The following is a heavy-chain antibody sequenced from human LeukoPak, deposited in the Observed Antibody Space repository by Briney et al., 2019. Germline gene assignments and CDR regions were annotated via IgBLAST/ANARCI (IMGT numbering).Heavy chain of an antibody. V-gene: IGHV4-4*09. CDR3: ARASEEVFDP. J-gene: IGHJ5*02. Sequence: SETLSLTCAVYGGSFSGYYWSWIRQPPGKGLEWIGYIYTSGSTNCNPSLKSRVTISVDTSKNQFSLKLSSVTAADTAVYYCARASEEVFDPWGQGTLVTVSS. CDR1: GGSFSGYY. CDR2: IYTSGST.